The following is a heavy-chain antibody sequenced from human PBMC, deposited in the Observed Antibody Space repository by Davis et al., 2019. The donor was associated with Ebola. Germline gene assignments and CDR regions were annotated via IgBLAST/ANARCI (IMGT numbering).Heavy chain of an antibody. Sequence: GGSLRLSCAASGFTFSSYWMSWVRQAPGKGLEWVANIKQDGSEKYYVDSVKGRFTISRDNAKNSLYLQMSSLRADDTALYYCARTIAVAVPFQYGMDVWGKGTTVTVSS. D-gene: IGHD6-19*01. CDR2: IKQDGSEK. CDR3: ARTIAVAVPFQYGMDV. J-gene: IGHJ6*04. CDR1: GFTFSSYW. V-gene: IGHV3-7*03.